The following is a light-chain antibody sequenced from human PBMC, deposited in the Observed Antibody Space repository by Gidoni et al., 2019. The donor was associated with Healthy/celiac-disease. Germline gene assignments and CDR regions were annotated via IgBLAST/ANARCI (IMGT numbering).Light chain of an antibody. J-gene: IGKJ2*01. V-gene: IGKV3-20*01. CDR2: GAS. CDR3: QQYGGSYT. CDR1: QSVSSTY. Sequence: EIVLTQSPGTLSLSPGERATLSCRASQSVSSTYLAWYQQKPGKAPRLLIYGASSRATGIPDRFSSSGSGTDFTLTISRLEPEDFAVYYCQQYGGSYTFGQGTKLEIK.